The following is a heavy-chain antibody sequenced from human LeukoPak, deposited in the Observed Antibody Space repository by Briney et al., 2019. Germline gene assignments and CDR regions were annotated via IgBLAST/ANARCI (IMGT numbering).Heavy chain of an antibody. CDR2: IYHSGGS. Sequence: SETLSLTCTVSGYSITSGYYWGWVRQPPGEGLEWVGSIYHSGGSFYNPSLKSRVTISVDTSKNQFSLRLSSVTAADTAVYYCARVFDYYGSGVYSFDYWGQGTLVTVSS. CDR3: ARVFDYYGSGVYSFDY. J-gene: IGHJ4*02. V-gene: IGHV4-38-2*02. CDR1: GYSITSGYY. D-gene: IGHD3-10*01.